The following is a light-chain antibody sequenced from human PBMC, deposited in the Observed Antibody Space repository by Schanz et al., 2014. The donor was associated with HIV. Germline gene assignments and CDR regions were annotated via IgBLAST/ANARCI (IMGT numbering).Light chain of an antibody. CDR2: NNN. CDR3: GTCPPTLSVVV. Sequence: QSVLTQPPSGAAAPGQKVGKEGGGGSSKHGDTKLPLSQQFPGTAPKLLSYNNNRRPSGIPGRFSGAKSGTSATLGITGLQTGDEADYYCGTCPPTLSVVVFGGGTKLTVL. J-gene: IGLJ2*01. CDR1: SSKHGDTK. V-gene: IGLV1-51*01.